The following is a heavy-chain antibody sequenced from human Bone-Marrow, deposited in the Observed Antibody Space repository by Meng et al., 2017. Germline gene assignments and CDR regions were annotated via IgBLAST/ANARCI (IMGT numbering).Heavy chain of an antibody. Sequence: SETLSSTCTAPGAPISSYYWSWIRQPPGKGLGWFRYIYYSGGTNYTPALKSRVTISIDTSKNEFSLKLSSVTAADTDVYYCERDGEYYYSSGYQDAFDIWGQGTMVTVSS. CDR2: IYYSGGT. J-gene: IGHJ3*02. CDR3: ERDGEYYYSSGYQDAFDI. CDR1: GAPISSYY. V-gene: IGHV4-59*01. D-gene: IGHD3-22*01.